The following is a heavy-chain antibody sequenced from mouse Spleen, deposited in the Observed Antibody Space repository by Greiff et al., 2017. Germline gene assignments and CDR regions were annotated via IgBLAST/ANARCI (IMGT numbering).Heavy chain of an antibody. CDR3: ARGEITTVKAY. CDR2: IYPRSGNT. CDR1: GYTFTSYG. Sequence: QVQLQQSGAELARPGASVKLSCKASGYTFTSYGISWVKQRTGQGLEWIGEIYPRSGNTYYNEKFKGKATLTADKSSSTAYMELRSLTSEDSAVYFCARGEITTVKAYWGQGTLVTVSA. V-gene: IGHV1-81*01. J-gene: IGHJ3*01. D-gene: IGHD1-1*01.